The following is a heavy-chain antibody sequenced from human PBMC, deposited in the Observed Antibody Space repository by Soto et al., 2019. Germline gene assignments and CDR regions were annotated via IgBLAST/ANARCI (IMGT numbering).Heavy chain of an antibody. J-gene: IGHJ3*02. Sequence: SETLSLTCTVSGGSISRYYWSWIRQPPGKGLEWIGYIYYSGSTNYNPSLNSRVTISVDTSKNQFSLKLTSVTAADTAVYYWGRAISMAWREDGNCCGLGGGFDIGDQWA. D-gene: IGHD3-16*01. CDR1: GGSISRYY. CDR3: GRAISMAWREDGNCCGLGGGFDI. V-gene: IGHV4-59*01. CDR2: IYYSGST.